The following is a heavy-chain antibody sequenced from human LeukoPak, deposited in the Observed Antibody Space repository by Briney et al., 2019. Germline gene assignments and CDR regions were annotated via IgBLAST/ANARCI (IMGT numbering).Heavy chain of an antibody. Sequence: SETLSLTCTVSGDSVSTYYWNWIRQPPGKGREWIGNIYYSGSTDYNPSLKSRVTISVDTSKNQISLRLGSVTAADTAVYHCARDKGPYWYFDLWGRGTLVTVSS. CDR2: IYYSGST. CDR3: ARDKGPYWYFDL. CDR1: GDSVSTYY. V-gene: IGHV4-59*02. J-gene: IGHJ2*01.